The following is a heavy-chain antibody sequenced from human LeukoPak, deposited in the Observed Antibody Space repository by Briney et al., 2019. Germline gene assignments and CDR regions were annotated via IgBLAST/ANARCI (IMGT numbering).Heavy chain of an antibody. CDR3: ATESRWGYQLLLGG. Sequence: ASVKVSCKVSGYTLTELSMHWVRQAPGKGLEWMGGFNPEDGETIYAQKFQGRVTMTEDTSTDTAYMELSSLRSEDTAVYYCATESRWGYQLLLGGWGQGTMVTVSS. V-gene: IGHV1-24*01. D-gene: IGHD2-2*01. CDR2: FNPEDGET. CDR1: GYTLTELS. J-gene: IGHJ3*01.